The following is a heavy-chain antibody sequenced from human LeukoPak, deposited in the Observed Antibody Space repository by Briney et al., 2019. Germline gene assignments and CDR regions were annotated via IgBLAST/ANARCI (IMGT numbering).Heavy chain of an antibody. J-gene: IGHJ5*02. CDR3: ARARRYYYDSSGYDNRFDP. CDR2: INPNSGGT. Sequence: ASVKVSCKASGYTFTGYYMHWVRQAPGQGLEWMGWINPNSGGTNYAQKFQGRVTMTRDTSISTAYMELSRLRSDDTAVYYCARARRYYYDSSGYDNRFDPWGQGTLVTVSS. CDR1: GYTFTGYY. D-gene: IGHD3-22*01. V-gene: IGHV1-2*02.